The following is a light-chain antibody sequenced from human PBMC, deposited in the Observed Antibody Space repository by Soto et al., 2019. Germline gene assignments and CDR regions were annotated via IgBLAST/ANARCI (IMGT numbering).Light chain of an antibody. CDR3: VLYMGGGISV. J-gene: IGLJ2*01. V-gene: IGLV8-61*01. Sequence: QTVVTQEPSFSVSPGGTVTLTCGLTSGSVSTTYYPRWYQQTPGQAPRTLIYSTDTRSSGVPDRFTGSILGNKAALTITGAQADDECDYYCVLYMGGGISVFGGGTKLTVL. CDR2: STD. CDR1: SGSVSTTYY.